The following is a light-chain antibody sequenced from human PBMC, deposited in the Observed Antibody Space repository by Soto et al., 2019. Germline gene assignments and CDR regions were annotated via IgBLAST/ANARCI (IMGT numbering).Light chain of an antibody. CDR1: QSISTW. V-gene: IGKV1-5*01. CDR3: QHYNSYSEA. CDR2: DAS. J-gene: IGKJ1*01. Sequence: DIQMTQSPSTLSASVGDRVTITCRASQSISTWLARYQQKPGKAPKLLIYDASNLESGVPSRFSGRGSGTEFTLTISSLQPDDFATYYCQHYNSYSEAFGQGTKVDIK.